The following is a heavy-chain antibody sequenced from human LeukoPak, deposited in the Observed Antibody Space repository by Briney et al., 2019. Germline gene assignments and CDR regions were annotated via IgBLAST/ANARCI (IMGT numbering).Heavy chain of an antibody. Sequence: GGSLRLSCAASGFTFSNYAVMWVRQAPGKGLEWVSAISGSGGSTYYADSVKGRFTISRDNSKDTLYLQMNSLRAEDTAVYYCAKAGSSWYNDFDYWGQGTLVTVSS. J-gene: IGHJ4*02. D-gene: IGHD6-13*01. CDR1: GFTFSNYA. CDR3: AKAGSSWYNDFDY. V-gene: IGHV3-23*01. CDR2: ISGSGGST.